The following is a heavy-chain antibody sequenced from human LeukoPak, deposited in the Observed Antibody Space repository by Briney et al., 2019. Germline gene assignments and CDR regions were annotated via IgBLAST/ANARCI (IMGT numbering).Heavy chain of an antibody. Sequence: GGSLRLSCAASGFTFSGHWMSWVRQAPGKGLEWVAHINQGGSDKYYVDSVKGRFTTSRDNANNLLYLQMNSVRGEDTAVYYCTRDRSRAEDDWGQGTLVTVSS. CDR1: GFTFSGHW. V-gene: IGHV3-7*01. D-gene: IGHD1-14*01. CDR2: INQGGSDK. CDR3: TRDRSRAEDD. J-gene: IGHJ4*02.